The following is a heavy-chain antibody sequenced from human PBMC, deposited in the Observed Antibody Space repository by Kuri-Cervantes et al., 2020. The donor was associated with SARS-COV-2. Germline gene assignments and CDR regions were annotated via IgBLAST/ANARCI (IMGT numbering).Heavy chain of an antibody. CDR3: ARAGGFGELFFAFDI. D-gene: IGHD3-10*01. V-gene: IGHV1-3*01. J-gene: IGHJ3*02. CDR2: INAGNGNT. CDR1: GYTFTSYY. Sequence: ASVKVSCKASGYTFTSYYMHWVRQAPGQRLEWMGWINAGNGNTKYSQKFQGRVTITRDTSASTAYMELRGLRSDDTAVYYCARAGGFGELFFAFDIWGQGTMVTVSS.